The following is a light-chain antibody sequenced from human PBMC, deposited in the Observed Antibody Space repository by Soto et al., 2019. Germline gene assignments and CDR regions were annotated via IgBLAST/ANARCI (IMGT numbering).Light chain of an antibody. Sequence: QSALTQPASVSGSPGQSITISCTGTSSDVGGYNLVSWYQQYPDKAPKLMIFDVNTRPSGVSNRFSGSKSGNTASLTISGPKPGNEAEIYSSSNKSRTPPPYLFEPGPQVT. CDR3: SSNKSRTPPPYL. J-gene: IGLJ1*01. CDR1: SSDVGGYNL. V-gene: IGLV2-14*01. CDR2: DVN.